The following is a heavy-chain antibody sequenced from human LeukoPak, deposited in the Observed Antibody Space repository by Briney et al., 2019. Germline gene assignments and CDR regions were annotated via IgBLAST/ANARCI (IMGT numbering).Heavy chain of an antibody. V-gene: IGHV4-59*01. J-gene: IGHJ4*02. CDR2: MYYSGST. D-gene: IGHD4-23*01. CDR3: ARASYGANADY. CDR1: GGSISSYY. Sequence: PSETLSLTCTVSGGSISSYYWPWIRQPPGKGLQWIAYMYYSGSTSYNPSLKSRVTISVDTSKNQFSLKLSSVTAADTAVYFCARASYGANADYWGQGTLVTVSS.